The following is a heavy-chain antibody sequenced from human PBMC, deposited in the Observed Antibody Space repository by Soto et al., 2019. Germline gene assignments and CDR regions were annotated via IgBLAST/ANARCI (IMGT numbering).Heavy chain of an antibody. CDR2: ISPSGSDA. CDR1: GFIFSSCV. Sequence: GGPRLSCAASGFIFSSCVMTWVRQAPGKGLEWVSSISPSGSDAFYPDSVRGRFTISRDNSKNTLFLQMNSLGAEDTAVYYCAKRLSRDFDYWGQGVLVTVSS. J-gene: IGHJ4*02. V-gene: IGHV3-23*01. D-gene: IGHD6-19*01. CDR3: AKRLSRDFDY.